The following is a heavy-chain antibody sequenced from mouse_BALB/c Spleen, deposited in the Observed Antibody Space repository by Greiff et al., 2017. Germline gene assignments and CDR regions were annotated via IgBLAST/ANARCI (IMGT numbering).Heavy chain of an antibody. J-gene: IGHJ4*01. V-gene: IGHV2-3*01. CDR1: GFSLTSYG. CDR3: ASQLGFYAMDY. CDR2: IWGDGST. Sequence: VQGVESGPGLVAPSQSLSITCTVSGFSLTSYGVSWVRQPPGKGLEWLGVIWGDGSTNYHSALISRLSISKDNSKSQVFLKMNSLQTDDTAMYYCASQLGFYAMDYWGQGTSVTVSS. D-gene: IGHD4-1*02.